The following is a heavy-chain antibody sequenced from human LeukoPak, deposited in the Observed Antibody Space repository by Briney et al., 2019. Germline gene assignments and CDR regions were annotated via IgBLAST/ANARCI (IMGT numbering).Heavy chain of an antibody. V-gene: IGHV3-7*01. CDR2: IKQDGSEK. J-gene: IGHJ6*03. D-gene: IGHD6-19*01. CDR3: ARDSSGWYRVGYYYYYMDV. CDR1: GFNLSSYW. Sequence: ESLRLSCAASGFNLSSYWVSLVRQAPGKGLEWVANIKQDGSEKYYVDSVKGRFTISRDNAKNSLYLQMNSLRAEDTAVYYCARDSSGWYRVGYYYYYMDVWGKGTTVTVSS.